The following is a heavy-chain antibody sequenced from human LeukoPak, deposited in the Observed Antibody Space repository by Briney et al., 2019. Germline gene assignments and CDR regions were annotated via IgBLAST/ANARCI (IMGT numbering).Heavy chain of an antibody. CDR3: AKEGDSSSHEYVY. J-gene: IGHJ4*02. D-gene: IGHD6-13*01. CDR1: GFIFSSYS. V-gene: IGHV3-23*01. Sequence: GRSLRLSCAASGFIFSSYSMQWVRQAPGKGLEWVSAISGSGGSTYYADSVKGRFTISRDNSKNTLYLQMNSLRAEDTAVYYCAKEGDSSSHEYVYWGQGTLVTVSS. CDR2: ISGSGGST.